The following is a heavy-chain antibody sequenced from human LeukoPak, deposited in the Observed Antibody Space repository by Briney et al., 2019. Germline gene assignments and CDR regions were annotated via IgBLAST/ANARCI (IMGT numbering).Heavy chain of an antibody. CDR1: AYRFPSYW. CDR3: ARGRDGYNWFDF. D-gene: IGHD5-24*01. CDR2: IYPGDSDT. J-gene: IGHJ4*02. V-gene: IGHV5-51*01. Sequence: GEPLKISCQGSAYRFPSYWIAWVRQMPVKGLEWMGIIYPGDSDTIYSPSFQGQVTISADKSISVAYLQWSSLKASDTAMYYCARGRDGYNWFDFWGQGTLVTVSS.